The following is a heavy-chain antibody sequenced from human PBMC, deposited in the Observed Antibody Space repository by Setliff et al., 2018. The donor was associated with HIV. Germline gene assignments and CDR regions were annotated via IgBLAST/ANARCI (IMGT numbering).Heavy chain of an antibody. Sequence: SETLSLTCAVYGGSFSGYYWSWNRQPPGKGLEWIGEINHSGRTNYNPSLKRRVTISVDTSKNQFSLKLSSVTAADTAVYYCRFTGREGAAAGETIPYVEDVVEDVWGQGTTVTVSS. J-gene: IGHJ6*02. CDR2: INHSGRT. CDR3: RFTGREGAAAGETIPYVEDVVEDV. D-gene: IGHD6-13*01. V-gene: IGHV4-34*01. CDR1: GGSFSGYY.